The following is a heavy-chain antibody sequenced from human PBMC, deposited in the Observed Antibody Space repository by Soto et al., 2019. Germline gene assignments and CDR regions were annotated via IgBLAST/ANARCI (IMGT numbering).Heavy chain of an antibody. J-gene: IGHJ6*02. CDR1: GYNFASYW. D-gene: IGHD2-2*01. CDR2: IDPIDSYT. CDR3: ARRYCSSASCPRNYYGMDV. Sequence: GESLKISCQGSGYNFASYWISWVRQMPGKGLEWMGRIDPIDSYTNYSPSFQGHVAISADKSISTAYLQWSSLKASDTAMYYCARRYCSSASCPRNYYGMDVWGQGTTVTVSS. V-gene: IGHV5-10-1*01.